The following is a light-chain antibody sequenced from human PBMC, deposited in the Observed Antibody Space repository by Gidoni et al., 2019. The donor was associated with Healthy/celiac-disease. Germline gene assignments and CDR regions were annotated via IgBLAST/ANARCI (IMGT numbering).Light chain of an antibody. CDR1: SSDVGGYNY. J-gene: IGLJ1*01. V-gene: IGLV2-14*03. CDR2: DVS. Sequence: QSALTQPASVSGSPGQSITISCTGTSSDVGGYNYVSWYQQHPGKAPKLMIYDVSNRPSGVSNRFSGSKSGNTASLTISELQAEDEADYYCSSYTSSSSFGTGTKVTVL. CDR3: SSYTSSSS.